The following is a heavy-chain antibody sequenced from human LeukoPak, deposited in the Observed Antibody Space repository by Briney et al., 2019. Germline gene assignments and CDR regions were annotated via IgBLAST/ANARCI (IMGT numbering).Heavy chain of an antibody. J-gene: IGHJ4*02. Sequence: NSSETLSLTCTVSGGSISSSSYSWGWIRQPPGKGLEWIGTIYYSGSTYYNPSLKSRVTISVDTSKNQFSLKLSSVTAADTAVYYCARGLDYWGQGTLVTVSS. V-gene: IGHV4-39*01. CDR1: GGSISSSSYS. CDR2: IYYSGST. CDR3: ARGLDY.